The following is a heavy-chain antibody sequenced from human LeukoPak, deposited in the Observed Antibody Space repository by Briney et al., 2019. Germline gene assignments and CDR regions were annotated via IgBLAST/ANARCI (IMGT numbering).Heavy chain of an antibody. D-gene: IGHD4-11*01. J-gene: IGHJ4*02. CDR3: AKGQTTAGHLYYFDY. V-gene: IGHV3-23*01. Sequence: PGGSLRLSCAASGFTFSSYAMSWVRQAPGKGLEWVSAIGGSGGSTYYADSVKGRFTISRDNSKNTLYLQMNSLRAEDTAVYYCAKGQTTAGHLYYFDYWGQGTLVTVSS. CDR1: GFTFSSYA. CDR2: IGGSGGST.